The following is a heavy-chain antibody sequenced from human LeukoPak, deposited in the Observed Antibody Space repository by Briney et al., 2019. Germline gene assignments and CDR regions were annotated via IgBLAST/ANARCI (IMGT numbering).Heavy chain of an antibody. CDR2: ISSSSSTI. J-gene: IGHJ3*02. CDR3: ARTNTNDAFDI. V-gene: IGHV3-48*01. D-gene: IGHD2-8*01. CDR1: GFTVSSNY. Sequence: GGSLRLSCAASGFTVSSNYMNWVRQAPGKGLEWVSYISSSSSTIYYADSVKGRFTISRDNAKNSLYLQMNSLRAEDTAVYYCARTNTNDAFDIWGQGTMVTVSS.